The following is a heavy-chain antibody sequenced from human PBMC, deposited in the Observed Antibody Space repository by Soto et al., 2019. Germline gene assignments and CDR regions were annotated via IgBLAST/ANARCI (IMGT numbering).Heavy chain of an antibody. Sequence: ETLSLTCTVSGGSISSYYWSWIRQPPGKGLEWIGYIYYSGSTNYNPSLKSRVTISVDTSKNQFSLKLSSVTAADTAVYYCARADTAMVTDNPYYYGMDVWGQGTTVTVSS. CDR3: ARADTAMVTDNPYYYGMDV. CDR2: IYYSGST. CDR1: GGSISSYY. J-gene: IGHJ6*02. V-gene: IGHV4-59*01. D-gene: IGHD5-18*01.